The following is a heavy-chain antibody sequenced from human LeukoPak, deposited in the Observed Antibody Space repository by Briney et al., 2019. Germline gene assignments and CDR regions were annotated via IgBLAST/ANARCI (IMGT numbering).Heavy chain of an antibody. V-gene: IGHV3-15*01. J-gene: IGHJ4*02. CDR1: GFTFSTAW. Sequence: GGSLRLSCAASGFTFSTAWMRWVRQAPGEGLEWVGQIRSKTDGGTTDYAAPVKGRFTISRDNSKNTLYLQMNSLKTEDTGLYYCIADPPGASTFAEFWGQGTLVTVSS. CDR2: IRSKTDGGTT. CDR3: IADPPGASTFAEF. D-gene: IGHD2-2*01.